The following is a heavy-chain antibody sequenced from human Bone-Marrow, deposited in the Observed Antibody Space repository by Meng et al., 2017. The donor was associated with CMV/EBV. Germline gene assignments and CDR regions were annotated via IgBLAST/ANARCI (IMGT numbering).Heavy chain of an antibody. CDR3: ARGPQFLVVIPGYYYYYGMDV. Sequence: GSLRLSCAVYGGSFSGYYWSWIRQPPGKGLEWIGEINHSGSTNYNPSLKSRVTISVDTSKNQFSLKLSSVTAADTAVYYCARGPQFLVVIPGYYYYYGMDVWGQGTTVTVSS. CDR1: GGSFSGYY. CDR2: INHSGST. D-gene: IGHD3-22*01. J-gene: IGHJ6*02. V-gene: IGHV4-34*01.